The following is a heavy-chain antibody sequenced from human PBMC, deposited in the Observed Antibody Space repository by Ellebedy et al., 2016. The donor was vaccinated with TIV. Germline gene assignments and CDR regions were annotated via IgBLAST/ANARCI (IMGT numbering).Heavy chain of an antibody. Sequence: GESLKISCAASGFTFSNNWMHWVRQPPGKGLVWVSRINPDGSYTNYADSVRGRFTISRDNAKNTLYLQMNSLRAEDTAVYYCVSKFSSPPDYWGQGIQVTVS. V-gene: IGHV3-74*01. J-gene: IGHJ4*02. CDR1: GFTFSNNW. CDR3: VSKFSSPPDY. CDR2: INPDGSYT.